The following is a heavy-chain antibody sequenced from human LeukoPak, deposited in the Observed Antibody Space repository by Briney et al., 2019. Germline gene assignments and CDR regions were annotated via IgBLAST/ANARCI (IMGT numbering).Heavy chain of an antibody. CDR1: GYTFSSYA. D-gene: IGHD4-17*01. J-gene: IGHJ4*02. CDR2: INTNTGHP. V-gene: IGHV7-4-1*02. CDR3: ARDGARSDTTGPGDY. Sequence: ASVKVSCKVSGYTFSSYAMHWVRQAPGQGLEWMGWINTNTGHPTYAQDFTGRFVFSLDTSVSTAYLQISSLKAADTAVYYCARDGARSDTTGPGDYWGQGTLVTVSS.